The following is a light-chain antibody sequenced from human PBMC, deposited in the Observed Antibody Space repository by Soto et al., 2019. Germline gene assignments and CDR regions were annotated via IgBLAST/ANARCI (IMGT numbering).Light chain of an antibody. Sequence: IVMTQSPDSLAVALGERATINCSTSQSVSSNLAWYQQKPGQAPRLLMYGSSIRATGIPARFSGSGSGTEFTLTISSLQPEDFAVYYCQQHNNWPTITFGQGTRLEIK. CDR2: GSS. V-gene: IGKV3-15*01. J-gene: IGKJ5*01. CDR3: QQHNNWPTIT. CDR1: QSVSSN.